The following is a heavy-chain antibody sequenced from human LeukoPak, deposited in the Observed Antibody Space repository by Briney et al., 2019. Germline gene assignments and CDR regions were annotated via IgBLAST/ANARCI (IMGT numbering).Heavy chain of an antibody. CDR2: ISGSGGST. CDR1: GFTFSNAW. D-gene: IGHD3-9*01. Sequence: GGSLRLSCAASGFTFSNAWMSWVRQAPGKGLEWVSAISGSGGSTYYADSVKGRFTISRDNSKNTLYLQMNSLRAEDTAVYYCAKDKFLSELRYFDWLFPFDYWGQGTLVTVSS. CDR3: AKDKFLSELRYFDWLFPFDY. V-gene: IGHV3-23*01. J-gene: IGHJ4*02.